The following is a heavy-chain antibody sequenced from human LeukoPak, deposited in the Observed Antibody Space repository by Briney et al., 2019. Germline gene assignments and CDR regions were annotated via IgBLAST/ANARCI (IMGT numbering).Heavy chain of an antibody. CDR1: GGTFSSYA. V-gene: IGHV1-69*05. CDR3: ARVYGSGTYALHY. J-gene: IGHJ4*02. Sequence: ASVKVSCKASGGTFSSYAISWVRQAPGQGLEWMGGIIPIFGTANYAQKFQGRVTITTDESTSTAYMELSSLRSDDTALYYCARVYGSGTYALHYWGQGTLITVSS. D-gene: IGHD3-10*01. CDR2: IIPIFGTA.